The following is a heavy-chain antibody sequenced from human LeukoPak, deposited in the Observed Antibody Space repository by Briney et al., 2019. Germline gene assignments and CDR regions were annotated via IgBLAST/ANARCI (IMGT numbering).Heavy chain of an antibody. Sequence: SSETLSLTCTVSGGSVSSGSYYWSWIRQPPGKGLEWIGYIYYSGSTNYNPSLKSRVTISVDTSKNQFSLKLSSVTAADTAVYYCASIGGDILTGYVDYWGQGTLVTVSS. J-gene: IGHJ4*02. CDR3: ASIGGDILTGYVDY. CDR1: GGSVSSGSYY. D-gene: IGHD3-9*01. CDR2: IYYSGST. V-gene: IGHV4-61*01.